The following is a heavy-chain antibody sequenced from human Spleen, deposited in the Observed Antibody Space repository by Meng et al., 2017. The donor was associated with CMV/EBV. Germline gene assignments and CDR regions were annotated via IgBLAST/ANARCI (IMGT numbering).Heavy chain of an antibody. CDR3: VREDYGDYFFDT. CDR2: INSDGSST. J-gene: IGHJ4*02. D-gene: IGHD4-17*01. CDR1: GFTFSSYW. Sequence: GGSLRLSCAASGFTFSSYWMHWVRQAPGKGLVWVSRINSDGSSTSYADSVKGRFTISRDNAKNTLYLQMNSLRAEDTAVYYCVREDYGDYFFDTWGQGTLVTVSS. V-gene: IGHV3-74*01.